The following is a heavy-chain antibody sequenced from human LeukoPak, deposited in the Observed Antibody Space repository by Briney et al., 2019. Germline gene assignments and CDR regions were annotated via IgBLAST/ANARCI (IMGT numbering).Heavy chain of an antibody. D-gene: IGHD6-13*01. Sequence: SETLSLTCAVYGGSFSGYYWSWIRQPPGKGLEWIGEINHSGSTNYNPSLKSRVTISVATSKNQFSLKLSSVTAADTAVYYCARGKYSSSWNYGMDVWGQGTTVTVSS. CDR2: INHSGST. J-gene: IGHJ6*02. V-gene: IGHV4-34*01. CDR1: GGSFSGYY. CDR3: ARGKYSSSWNYGMDV.